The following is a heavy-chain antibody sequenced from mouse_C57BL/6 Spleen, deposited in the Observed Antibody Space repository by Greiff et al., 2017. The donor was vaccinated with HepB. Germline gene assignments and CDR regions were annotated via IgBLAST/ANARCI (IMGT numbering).Heavy chain of an antibody. CDR1: GFTFSSYA. Sequence: EVKLMESGGGLVKPGGSLKLSCAASGFTFSSYAMSWVRQTPEKRLEWVATISDGGSYTYYPDNVKGRFTISRDNAKNNLYLQMSHLKSEDTAMYYCARDGGLGRKSFAYWGQGTLVTVSA. CDR2: ISDGGSYT. J-gene: IGHJ3*01. V-gene: IGHV5-4*01. D-gene: IGHD4-1*01. CDR3: ARDGGLGRKSFAY.